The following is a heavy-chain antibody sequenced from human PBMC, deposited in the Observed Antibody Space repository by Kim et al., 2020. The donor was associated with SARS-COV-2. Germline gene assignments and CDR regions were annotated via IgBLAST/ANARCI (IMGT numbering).Heavy chain of an antibody. Sequence: YAVTVTSRITLNPATAKNPFSLQLNSVTPEDTAVYYCARDLVGTTNGFDYWGQGTLVTVSS. D-gene: IGHD1-26*01. V-gene: IGHV6-1*01. CDR3: ARDLVGTTNGFDY. J-gene: IGHJ4*02.